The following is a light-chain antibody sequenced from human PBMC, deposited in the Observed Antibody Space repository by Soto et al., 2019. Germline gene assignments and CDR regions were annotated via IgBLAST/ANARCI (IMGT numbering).Light chain of an antibody. CDR2: DAS. Sequence: EIVMTQSPATLSVSPGERATLSCRASHSVRSDLAWYQQKPGQSPRLLIFDASTRATGIPARFSGSGSGTEFTLTISSLHSEDFAVYYCQQYDNWPPWTFGQGTKVDIK. J-gene: IGKJ1*01. V-gene: IGKV3-15*01. CDR3: QQYDNWPPWT. CDR1: HSVRSD.